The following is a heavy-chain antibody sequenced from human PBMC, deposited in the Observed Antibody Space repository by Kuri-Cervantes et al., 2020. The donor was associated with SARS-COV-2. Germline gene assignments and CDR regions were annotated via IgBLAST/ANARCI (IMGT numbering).Heavy chain of an antibody. CDR1: GGSISSYY. J-gene: IGHJ4*02. V-gene: IGHV4-59*01. D-gene: IGHD6-13*01. CDR2: IYYSGST. CDR3: ARGSSSWDFDY. Sequence: GSLRLSCTVSGGSISSYYWSWIRQPPGKGLEWIGYIYYSGSTNYNPSLKSRVTISVDTSKNQFSLKLSSVTAADAAVYYCARGSSSWDFDYWGQRTLVTVSS.